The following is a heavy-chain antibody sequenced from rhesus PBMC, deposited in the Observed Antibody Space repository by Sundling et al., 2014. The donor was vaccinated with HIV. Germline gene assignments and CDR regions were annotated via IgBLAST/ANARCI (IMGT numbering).Heavy chain of an antibody. CDR3: ARDHGNCLDY. D-gene: IGHD4-35*01. Sequence: QVQLQESGPGVVKPSETLSLTCDVSGGSISDGYGWSWIRQPPGKGLEWIGYIYSSNANTNYNPSLKSRVTISKDTSKSQFSLRVSSLTVADTAVYYCARDHGNCLDYWGQGVLVTVSS. J-gene: IGHJ4*01. CDR1: GGSISDGYG. V-gene: IGHV4S10*01. CDR2: IYSSNANT.